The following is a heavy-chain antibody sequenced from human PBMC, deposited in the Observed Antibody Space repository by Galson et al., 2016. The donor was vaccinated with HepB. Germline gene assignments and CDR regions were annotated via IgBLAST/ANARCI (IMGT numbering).Heavy chain of an antibody. D-gene: IGHD3-9*01. Sequence: SLRLSCAASGFMLSNYWMSWVRQAPGKGLEWVANIHSTGNEHRYVDSVQGRFSISRDDAKGSLYLQMNNLRVEDTAVYYCARGGPYSDTLTGYYNGRFRDWGQGTLVIVPS. CDR2: IHSTGNEH. J-gene: IGHJ4*02. CDR1: GFMLSNYW. CDR3: ARGGPYSDTLTGYYNGRFRD. V-gene: IGHV3-7*03.